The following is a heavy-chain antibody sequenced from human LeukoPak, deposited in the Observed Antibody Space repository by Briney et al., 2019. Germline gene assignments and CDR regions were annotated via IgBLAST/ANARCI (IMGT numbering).Heavy chain of an antibody. CDR3: AEEWEGSTSPYMDV. V-gene: IGHV3-30*02. J-gene: IGHJ6*03. Sequence: PGGSLRLSCAASGFTFSSYGMHWVRQAPGKGLEWVAFIRYDGSNKYYADSVKGRFTISRDNSKNTLYLQMNSLRAEDTAVYYCAEEWEGSTSPYMDVWGKGTTVTVSS. CDR1: GFTFSSYG. CDR2: IRYDGSNK. D-gene: IGHD2-2*01.